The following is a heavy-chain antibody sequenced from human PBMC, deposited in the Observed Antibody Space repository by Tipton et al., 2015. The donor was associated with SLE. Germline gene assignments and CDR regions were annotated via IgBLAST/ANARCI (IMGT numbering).Heavy chain of an antibody. J-gene: IGHJ6*03. CDR2: IYYSGST. Sequence: LRLSCTVSGGSISSYYWSWIRQPPGKGLEWIGYIYYSGSTNYNPPLKSRVTISVDTSKNQFSLKLSSVTAADTAVYYCARSPPRPLGYYYYYYYMDVWGKGTTVTVSS. CDR1: GGSISSYY. D-gene: IGHD7-27*01. V-gene: IGHV4-59*01. CDR3: ARSPPRPLGYYYYYYYMDV.